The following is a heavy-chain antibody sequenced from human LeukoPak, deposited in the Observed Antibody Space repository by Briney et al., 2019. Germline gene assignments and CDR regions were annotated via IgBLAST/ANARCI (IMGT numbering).Heavy chain of an antibody. D-gene: IGHD1-26*01. V-gene: IGHV1-69*01. Sequence: SVKVSCKASGGTFSSYAISWVRQAPGQGLEWMGGIIPIFGTANYAQKFQGRVTITADESTSTAYMELSSLRSGDTAVYYCASGWEDSGSYWNFDYWGQGTLVTVSS. CDR1: GGTFSSYA. J-gene: IGHJ4*02. CDR2: IIPIFGTA. CDR3: ASGWEDSGSYWNFDY.